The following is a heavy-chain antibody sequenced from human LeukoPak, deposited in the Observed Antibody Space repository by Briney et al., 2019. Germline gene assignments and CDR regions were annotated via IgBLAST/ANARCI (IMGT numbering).Heavy chain of an antibody. CDR1: GGSFSGYY. Sequence: SETLSLTCAVYGGSFSGYYWSWIRQPPGKGLEWIGEISHSGSTNYNPSLKSRVTILVDTSKNQLSLKLRSVTAADTATYYCAGRVLGRAQGHWGQGTLVTVSS. D-gene: IGHD6-13*01. J-gene: IGHJ4*02. V-gene: IGHV4-34*01. CDR2: ISHSGST. CDR3: AGRVLGRAQGH.